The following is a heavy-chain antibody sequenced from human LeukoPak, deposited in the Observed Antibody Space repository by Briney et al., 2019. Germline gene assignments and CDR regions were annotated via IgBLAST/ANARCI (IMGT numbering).Heavy chain of an antibody. CDR1: GFTFSSYS. D-gene: IGHD2-2*02. CDR2: ISSSSSTI. Sequence: HAGGSLRLSCAASGFTFSSYSMNWVRQAPGKGLEWVSYISSSSSTIYYADSVKGRFTISRDNAKNSLYLQMNSLRAEDTAVYYCAQADCSSTSCYTDYYYYMDVWGKGTTVTVSS. V-gene: IGHV3-48*04. J-gene: IGHJ6*03. CDR3: AQADCSSTSCYTDYYYYMDV.